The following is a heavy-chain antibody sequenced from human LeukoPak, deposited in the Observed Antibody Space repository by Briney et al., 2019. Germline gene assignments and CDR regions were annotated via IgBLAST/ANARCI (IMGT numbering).Heavy chain of an antibody. V-gene: IGHV3-7*01. CDR3: ARVRAAAGQDLDF. CDR1: GFTFSSYW. J-gene: IGHJ4*02. Sequence: GGSLRLSCAASGFTFSSYWMSWVRQAPGKGLEWVANIKQDGSEKYYVDSVKGRFTISRDNAKNSLYLQMNSLRAEDTAVYYCARVRAAAGQDLDFWGQGTLVTVSS. CDR2: IKQDGSEK. D-gene: IGHD6-13*01.